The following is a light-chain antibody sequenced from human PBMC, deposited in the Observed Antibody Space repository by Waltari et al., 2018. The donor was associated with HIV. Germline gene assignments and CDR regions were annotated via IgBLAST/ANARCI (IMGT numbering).Light chain of an antibody. CDR3: QQLNSFPLT. V-gene: IGKV1-9*01. CDR2: AAS. J-gene: IGKJ4*02. Sequence: DTQLTQSPSFLSASVGESVTITCRASQGISSYLAWYQQKPGKAPKLLIYAASTLQSGVPSRFSGSQSGTEFTLTVSSLQPEDFATYDCQQLNSFPLTPGGATKVEIK. CDR1: QGISSY.